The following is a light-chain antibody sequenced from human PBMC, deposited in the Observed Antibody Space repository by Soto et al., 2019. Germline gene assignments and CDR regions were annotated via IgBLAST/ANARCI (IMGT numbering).Light chain of an antibody. CDR2: GVN. CDR3: SSYAGSNNLL. CDR1: SSDVGAYNY. V-gene: IGLV2-8*01. Sequence: QSALTQPPSASGSPGQSVTISCTGTSSDVGAYNYFSWYEQHPGKAPKLLIYGVNKRPSGVPDRFSGSKSGNTASLTVSGLQSEDEADYYCSSYAGSNNLLFGGGTKLTVL. J-gene: IGLJ2*01.